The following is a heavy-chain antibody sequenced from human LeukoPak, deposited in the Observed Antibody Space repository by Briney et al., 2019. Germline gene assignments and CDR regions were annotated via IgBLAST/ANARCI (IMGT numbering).Heavy chain of an antibody. V-gene: IGHV3-30*04. CDR3: ARDVAPTVAGGFDY. J-gene: IGHJ4*02. CDR2: ISYDGSNK. D-gene: IGHD2-15*01. Sequence: PGGSLRLSCAASGFTFSNYAMNWVRQAPGKGLEWVALISYDGSNKYYADSVEGRFTISRDNSKDTLYLQMNSLRAEDTAVYYCARDVAPTVAGGFDYWGQGTLVTVSS. CDR1: GFTFSNYA.